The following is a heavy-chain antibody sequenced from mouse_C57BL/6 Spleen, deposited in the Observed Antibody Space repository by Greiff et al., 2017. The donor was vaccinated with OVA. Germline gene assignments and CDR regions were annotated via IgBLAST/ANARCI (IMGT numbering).Heavy chain of an antibody. CDR1: GYSFTGYY. D-gene: IGHD1-1*01. Sequence: EVQLQQSGPELVKPGASVKISCKASGYSFTGYYMNWVKQSPEKSLEWIGEINPSTGGTTYNQKFKAKATLTVDKSSSTAYMQLKSLTSEDSAVYYCARYYGSPSLDVWGTGTTVTVSA. J-gene: IGHJ1*03. CDR2: INPSTGGT. CDR3: ARYYGSPSLDV. V-gene: IGHV1-42*01.